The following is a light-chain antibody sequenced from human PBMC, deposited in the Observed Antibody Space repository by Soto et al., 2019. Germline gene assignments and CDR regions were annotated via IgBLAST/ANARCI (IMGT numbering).Light chain of an antibody. V-gene: IGKV3-15*01. J-gene: IGKJ5*01. Sequence: IGMSISVANISVTTKERATLSCRASPSVSHNLAWYPQKPAQAPRLLLYGASTRATGIQSRFSGSGSGTEFTLTIFILRSEDFAVDCCHQRRLSPIPFCHGTR. CDR3: HQRRLSPIP. CDR2: GAS. CDR1: PSVSHN.